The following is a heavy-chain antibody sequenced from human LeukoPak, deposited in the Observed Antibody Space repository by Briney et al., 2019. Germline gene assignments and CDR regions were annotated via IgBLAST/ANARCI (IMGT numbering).Heavy chain of an antibody. V-gene: IGHV3-30*04. CDR1: GFTFSSYA. CDR2: IPYDGSNK. D-gene: IGHD3-9*01. CDR3: ARGYDILTGYSKDYYGMDV. J-gene: IGHJ6*04. Sequence: GGSLRLSCAASGFTFSSYAMHWVRQAPGKGLEWVAVIPYDGSNKYYADSMKGRFTISRDNSKNTLYLQMNSLRAEDTAVYYCARGYDILTGYSKDYYGMDVWGKGTTVTVSS.